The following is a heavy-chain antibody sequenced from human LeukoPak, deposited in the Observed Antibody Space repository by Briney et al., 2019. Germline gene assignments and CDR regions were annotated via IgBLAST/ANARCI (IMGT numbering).Heavy chain of an antibody. J-gene: IGHJ4*02. CDR3: ARRGPPAYSGSYYVDY. Sequence: ASVKVSCEASGYTFTGYYMHWVRQAPGQGLEWMGRINPNSGGTNYAQKFQGRVTMTRDTSISTAYMELSRLRSDDTAVYYCARRGPPAYSGSYYVDYWGQGTLVTVSS. CDR1: GYTFTGYY. V-gene: IGHV1-2*06. D-gene: IGHD1-26*01. CDR2: INPNSGGT.